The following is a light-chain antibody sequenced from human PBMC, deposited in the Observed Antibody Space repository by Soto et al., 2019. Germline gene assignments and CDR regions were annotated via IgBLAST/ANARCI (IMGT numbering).Light chain of an antibody. CDR3: MQATRTTCT. Sequence: DIVMTQTPLNSPVTLGQPASISCRSSQSLVHSDGNTYLNWLQQRQGQPPRLLIYKISNRFFGVPDRFSGSGAGTHFTLKINSVEAEDFGVYYCMQATRTTCTFGQGTKVEIK. CDR1: QSLVHSDGNTY. CDR2: KIS. V-gene: IGKV2-24*01. J-gene: IGKJ1*01.